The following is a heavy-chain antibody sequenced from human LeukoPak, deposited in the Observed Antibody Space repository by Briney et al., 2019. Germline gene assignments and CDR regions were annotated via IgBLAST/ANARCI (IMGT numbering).Heavy chain of an antibody. CDR2: INPSGGST. V-gene: IGHV1-46*01. Sequence: ASVKVSCKASGYTFTGYYVHWVRQAPGQGLEWMGIINPSGGSTSYAQKFQGRVTMTEDTSTDTAYMELSSLRSEDTAVYYCATVLNDAFDIWGQGTMVTVSS. CDR3: ATVLNDAFDI. CDR1: GYTFTGYY. J-gene: IGHJ3*02.